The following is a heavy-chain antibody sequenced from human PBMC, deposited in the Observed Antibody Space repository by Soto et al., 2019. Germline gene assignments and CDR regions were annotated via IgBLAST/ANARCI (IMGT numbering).Heavy chain of an antibody. CDR1: GFTFSGSA. D-gene: IGHD3-10*01. CDR2: IRSKANSYAT. Sequence: PGGSLRLSCAASGFTFSGSAMHWVRQASGKGLEWVGRIRSKANSYATAYAASVKGRFTISRDDSKNTAYLQMNSLKTEDTAVYYCTSRFTVRGAPLSDYWGQGPLVTVSS. V-gene: IGHV3-73*01. J-gene: IGHJ4*02. CDR3: TSRFTVRGAPLSDY.